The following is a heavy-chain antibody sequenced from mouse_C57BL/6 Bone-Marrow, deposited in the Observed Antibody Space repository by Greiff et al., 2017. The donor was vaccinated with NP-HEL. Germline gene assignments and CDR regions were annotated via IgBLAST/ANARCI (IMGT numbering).Heavy chain of an antibody. Sequence: LQQSGGGLVQPGGSMKLSCVASGFTFSNYWMNWVRQSPEKGLEWVAQIRLKSDNYATHYAESVKGRFTISRDDSKSSVYLQMNNLRAEDTGIYYCTETCMDYWGQGTSVTVSS. V-gene: IGHV6-3*01. CDR1: GFTFSNYW. CDR2: IRLKSDNYAT. CDR3: TETCMDY. J-gene: IGHJ4*01.